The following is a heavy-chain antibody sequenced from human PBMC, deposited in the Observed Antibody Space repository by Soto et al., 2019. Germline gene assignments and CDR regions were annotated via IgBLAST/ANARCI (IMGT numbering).Heavy chain of an antibody. Sequence: SETLSLTCTVSGGSISSYYWSWIRQPPGKGLEWIGYIYYSGSTNYNPSLKSRVTISVDTSKNQFSLKLSSVTAADTAVYYCARVSVMAVDAQKWSFDYCGQRTLVTVSS. V-gene: IGHV4-59*01. CDR1: GGSISSYY. CDR3: ARVSVMAVDAQKWSFDY. D-gene: IGHD6-19*01. J-gene: IGHJ4*02. CDR2: IYYSGST.